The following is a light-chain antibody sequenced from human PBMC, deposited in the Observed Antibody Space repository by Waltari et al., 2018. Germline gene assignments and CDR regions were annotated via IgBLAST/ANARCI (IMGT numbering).Light chain of an antibody. J-gene: IGLJ3*02. V-gene: IGLV3-19*01. Sequence: SSELTQDPAVSVALGQTVSIPCQGDSLSRYYANWYQQRPGQAPILILYGQDNRPSGIPDRFSGSTSGNTASLTITGAQAEDEADYYCLSRDTTSTRVFGGGTRLTV. CDR3: LSRDTTSTRV. CDR1: SLSRYY. CDR2: GQD.